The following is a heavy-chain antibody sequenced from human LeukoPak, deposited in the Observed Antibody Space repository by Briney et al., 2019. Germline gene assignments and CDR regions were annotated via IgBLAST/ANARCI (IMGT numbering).Heavy chain of an antibody. CDR1: GFTFRSYG. J-gene: IGHJ3*01. CDR3: VRDLHWGGFDV. Sequence: GGTLRLSCAASGFTFRSYGMSWVRQAPGKGLEWVSGISPSGDITYYADSVMGRFSISRDNPKSTVSLQMSSLRAEDTALYYCVRDLHWGGFDVWGQGTMVTVSS. D-gene: IGHD7-27*01. CDR2: ISPSGDIT. V-gene: IGHV3-23*01.